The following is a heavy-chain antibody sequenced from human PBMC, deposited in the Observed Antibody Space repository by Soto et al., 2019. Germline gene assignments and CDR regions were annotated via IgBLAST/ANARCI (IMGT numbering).Heavy chain of an antibody. V-gene: IGHV3-23*01. J-gene: IGHJ3*02. Sequence: QTGGSLGLSCEAPEFTFTDYPMSWVPQVPGKGLEFVSSITGSGGSTYYEDSVKGRFTISRDNSKNTLYLQMNSLRAEDTAVYHCAKRPGVNAAGPFDIWGLGTMVTVSS. CDR1: EFTFTDYP. CDR3: AKRPGVNAAGPFDI. CDR2: ITGSGGST. D-gene: IGHD2-8*01.